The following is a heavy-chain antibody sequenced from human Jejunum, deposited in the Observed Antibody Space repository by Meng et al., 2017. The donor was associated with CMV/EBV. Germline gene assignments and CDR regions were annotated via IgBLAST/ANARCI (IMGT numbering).Heavy chain of an antibody. CDR2: IDTGGSRT. D-gene: IGHD3-16*01. V-gene: IGHV3-74*01. Sequence: EVQLLESGGDLVQPGGSLRLSCAASGFTFSSYWMHWVRQVPGKGLVWVARIDTGGSRTDYADSAKGRFTISRDNVKNTLYLQMNSLRAEDTAVYYCARDLGGGSGYWGQGTLVTVSS. CDR3: ARDLGGGSGY. J-gene: IGHJ4*02. CDR1: GFTFSSYW.